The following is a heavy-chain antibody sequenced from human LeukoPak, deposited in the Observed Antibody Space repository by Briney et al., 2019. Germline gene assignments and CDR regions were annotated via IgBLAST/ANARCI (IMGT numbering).Heavy chain of an antibody. CDR3: ARGSSASRS. V-gene: IGHV3-9*01. CDR2: ITWNSAGV. CDR1: GFTFDDYA. D-gene: IGHD2-15*01. J-gene: IGHJ1*01. Sequence: GMSLRLSCAASGFTFDDYAMHWVRQAPGKGLEWLSGITWNSAGVAYADSVKGRFNISRDNAKNSLHLHINSLRAEDTAVYYCARGSSASRSWGQGTLVIVSS.